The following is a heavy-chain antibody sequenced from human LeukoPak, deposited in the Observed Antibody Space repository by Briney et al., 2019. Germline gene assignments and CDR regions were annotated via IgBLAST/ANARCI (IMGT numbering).Heavy chain of an antibody. CDR1: GFTFSSYA. V-gene: IGHV3-23*01. J-gene: IGHJ3*02. CDR2: ISGSGGNT. D-gene: IGHD2-21*01. CDR3: AKDRIVVVPLPLTAFDI. Sequence: GGSLRLSCAASGFTFSSYAMSWVREAPGKGLEWVSAISGSGGNTYYADSVKGRFTISRDNSKNKLSLQMNRLGARATAIYYCAKDRIVVVPLPLTAFDIWGQETMVTVSS.